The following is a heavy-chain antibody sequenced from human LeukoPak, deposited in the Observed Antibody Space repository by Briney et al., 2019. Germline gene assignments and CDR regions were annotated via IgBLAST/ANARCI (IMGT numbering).Heavy chain of an antibody. V-gene: IGHV3-33*01. CDR3: ATVGRYSSGWYYLDS. D-gene: IGHD6-19*01. CDR1: GFTFSHYG. Sequence: GSLRLSCAASGFTFSHYGLHRVRQAPGKGLEWVAVIWYDGSNKYYADSVKGRFTISRGNSKNTLYLQMNSLRAEDTAVYYCATVGRYSSGWYYLDSWGQGTLVTVSS. J-gene: IGHJ4*02. CDR2: IWYDGSNK.